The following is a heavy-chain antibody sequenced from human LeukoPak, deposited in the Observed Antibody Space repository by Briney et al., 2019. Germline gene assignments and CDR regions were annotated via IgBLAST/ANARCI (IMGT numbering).Heavy chain of an antibody. Sequence: SETLSLTCTVSGGSIRSYYWTWIRQPPGKGLEWIGYMYYTGSTKYNPSLKSRVSISVDTSKNQFSLTLTSVTAADTAVYYCARSGSRPSGGAFDLWGQGTMVTVSS. CDR2: MYYTGST. D-gene: IGHD1-26*01. J-gene: IGHJ3*01. V-gene: IGHV4-59*01. CDR3: ARSGSRPSGGAFDL. CDR1: GGSIRSYY.